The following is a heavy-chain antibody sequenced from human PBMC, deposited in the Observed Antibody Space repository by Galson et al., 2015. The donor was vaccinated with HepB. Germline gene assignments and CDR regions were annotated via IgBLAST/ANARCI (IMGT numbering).Heavy chain of an antibody. CDR1: GFTFSSYS. D-gene: IGHD5-24*01. CDR2: ISSSSSII. V-gene: IGHV3-21*01. CDR3: ARDRVASAMATRPYEFDY. Sequence: SLRLSCAASGFTFSSYSMNWVRQAPGKGLEWVSSISSSSSIIYYADSVKGRFTISRDNAKNSLYLQMNSLRAEDTAVYYCARDRVASAMATRPYEFDYWGQGTLVTVSS. J-gene: IGHJ4*02.